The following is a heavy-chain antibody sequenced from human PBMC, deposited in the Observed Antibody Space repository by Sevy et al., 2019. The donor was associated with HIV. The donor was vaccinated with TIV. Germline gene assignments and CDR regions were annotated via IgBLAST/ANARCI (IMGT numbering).Heavy chain of an antibody. V-gene: IGHV3-30-3*01. CDR2: ISYDGSNK. CDR3: ARGATMTGYFDL. Sequence: GGSLRLSCAASGFTFSSYAMHWVRQAPGKGLECVAVISYDGSNKYYADSVKGRFTISRDNSKNTLYLQMNSLRAEDTAVYYCARGATMTGYFDLWGRGTLVTVSS. J-gene: IGHJ2*01. D-gene: IGHD3-22*01. CDR1: GFTFSSYA.